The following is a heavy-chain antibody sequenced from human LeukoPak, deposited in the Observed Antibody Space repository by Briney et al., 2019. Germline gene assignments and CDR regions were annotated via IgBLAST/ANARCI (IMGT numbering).Heavy chain of an antibody. V-gene: IGHV3-53*01. Sequence: GGSLRLSCAATGLRVSSNFMSWVRQAPGKGLEWVSVIYGGGSTYYADSVKGRFTISRDTSKNTLYLQMNSLRVEDTAVYYCASWPVGWYGEDSWGQGTLVTVSS. CDR1: GLRVSSNF. CDR2: IYGGGST. D-gene: IGHD6-19*01. CDR3: ASWPVGWYGEDS. J-gene: IGHJ4*02.